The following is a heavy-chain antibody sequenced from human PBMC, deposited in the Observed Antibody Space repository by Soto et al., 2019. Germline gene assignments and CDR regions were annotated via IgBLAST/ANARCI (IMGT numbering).Heavy chain of an antibody. V-gene: IGHV1-18*04. CDR2: ISAYNGNT. CDR3: ARDRCSSTSCYRSQGSGY. Sequence: ASVKVSCKASGYTFTSYGISWVRQAPGQGLEWMGWISAYNGNTNYAQKLQGRVTMTTDTSTSTAYMELRSLRSDDTAVYYCARDRCSSTSCYRSQGSGYWGQGTLVTVSS. CDR1: GYTFTSYG. J-gene: IGHJ4*02. D-gene: IGHD2-2*01.